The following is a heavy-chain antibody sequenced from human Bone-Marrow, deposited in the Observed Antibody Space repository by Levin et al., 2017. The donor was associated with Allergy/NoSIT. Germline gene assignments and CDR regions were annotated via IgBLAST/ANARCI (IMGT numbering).Heavy chain of an antibody. V-gene: IGHV3-30-3*01. Sequence: PGGSLRLSCAASGFTFSSYAMHWVRQAPGKGLEWVAVISYDGSNKYYADSVKGRFIISRDNSKNTLYLQMNSLRAEDTAVYYCARDAYCSGGSCLSYYFDYWGQGTLVTVSS. CDR2: ISYDGSNK. CDR1: GFTFSSYA. J-gene: IGHJ4*02. D-gene: IGHD2-15*01. CDR3: ARDAYCSGGSCLSYYFDY.